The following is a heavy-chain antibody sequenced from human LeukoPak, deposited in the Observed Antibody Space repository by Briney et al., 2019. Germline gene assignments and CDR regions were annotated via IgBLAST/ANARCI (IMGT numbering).Heavy chain of an antibody. V-gene: IGHV4-34*01. D-gene: IGHD3-22*01. CDR2: INHSGST. CDR3: ARGYDSSGYYYAY. J-gene: IGHJ4*02. CDR1: GGSFSGYY. Sequence: PSETLSLTCAVYGGSFSGYYWSWIRQPPVKGLEWIGEINHSGSTNYNPSLKSRVTISVDTSKNQFSLKLSSVTAADTAVYYCARGYDSSGYYYAYWGQGTLVTVSS.